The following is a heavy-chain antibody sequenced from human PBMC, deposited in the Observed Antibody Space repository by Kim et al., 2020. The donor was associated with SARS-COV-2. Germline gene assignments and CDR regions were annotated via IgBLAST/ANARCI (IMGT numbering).Heavy chain of an antibody. D-gene: IGHD2-2*01. Sequence: ASVKVSCKVSGYTLTELSMHWVRQAPGKGLEWVGGFDPEDGETIYAQKFQGRVTMTEDTSTDTAYMELSSLRSEDTAVYYCATAAPIVVVPAAAHYYYYYGMDVWGQGTTVTASS. CDR3: ATAAPIVVVPAAAHYYYYYGMDV. V-gene: IGHV1-24*01. J-gene: IGHJ6*02. CDR2: FDPEDGET. CDR1: GYTLTELS.